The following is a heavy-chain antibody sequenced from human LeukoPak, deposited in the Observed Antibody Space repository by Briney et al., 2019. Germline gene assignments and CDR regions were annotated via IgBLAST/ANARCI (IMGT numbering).Heavy chain of an antibody. CDR3: ASRIAAAGVANYFDY. Sequence: GGSLRLSCAASGFTVSSNHMGWVRQAPGKGLEWVSVIYSGGGTYYADSVKGRFAISRDNSKNTLYLQMSSLRAEDTAVYYCASRIAAAGVANYFDYWGQGTLVTVSS. V-gene: IGHV3-53*01. J-gene: IGHJ4*02. CDR1: GFTVSSNH. D-gene: IGHD6-13*01. CDR2: IYSGGGT.